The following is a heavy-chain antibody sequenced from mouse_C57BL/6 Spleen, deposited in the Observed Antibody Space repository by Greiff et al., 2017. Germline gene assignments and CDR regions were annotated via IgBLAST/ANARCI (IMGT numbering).Heavy chain of an antibody. Sequence: QVQLKQPGAELVKPGASVKMSCKASGYTFTSYWITWVKQRPGQGLEWIGDIYPGSGSTNYNEKFKSKATLTVDTSSSTAYMQLSSLTSEDSAVYYCARSITPRDAMDDWGQGTSVTVSS. CDR1: GYTFTSYW. D-gene: IGHD1-1*01. V-gene: IGHV1-55*01. CDR3: ARSITPRDAMDD. J-gene: IGHJ4*01. CDR2: IYPGSGST.